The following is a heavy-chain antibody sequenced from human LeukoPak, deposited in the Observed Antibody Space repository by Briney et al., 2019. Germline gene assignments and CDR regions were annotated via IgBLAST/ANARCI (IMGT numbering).Heavy chain of an antibody. J-gene: IGHJ6*02. CDR2: IYYSGST. CDR1: GGSISSSSYY. CDR3: ARSFWSGYWYYGMDV. D-gene: IGHD3-3*01. Sequence: SETLSLTCTVSGGSISSSSYYWGWIRQPPGKGLEWIGSIYYSGSTYYNPSLKSRVTISVDTSKNQFSLKLSSVTAADTAVYYCARSFWSGYWYYGMDVWGQGTTVTVSS. V-gene: IGHV4-39*01.